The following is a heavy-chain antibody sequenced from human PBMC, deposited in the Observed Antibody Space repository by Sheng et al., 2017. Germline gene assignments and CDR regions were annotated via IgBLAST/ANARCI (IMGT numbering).Heavy chain of an antibody. V-gene: IGHV4-34*01. CDR1: GGSFSGYY. Sequence: QVQLQQWGAGLLKPSETLSLTCAVYGGSFSGYYWSWIRQPPGKGLEWIGEINHSGSTNYNPSLKSRVTISVDTSKNQFSLKLSSVTAADTAVYYCARVPIAARSYYYYMDVVGTKGPRSPSP. J-gene: IGHJ6*03. CDR3: ARVPIAARSYYYYMDV. CDR2: INHSGST. D-gene: IGHD6-6*01.